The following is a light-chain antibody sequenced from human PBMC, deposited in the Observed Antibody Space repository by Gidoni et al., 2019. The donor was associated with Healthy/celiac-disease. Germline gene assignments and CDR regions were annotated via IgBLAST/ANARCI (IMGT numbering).Light chain of an antibody. Sequence: DIPLTQKPSFLAAAVGDRVTITSRASQAISSYLAWYQQKPGKAPKLLIYAASTLQRGFPSRFSGSGSGKVFPFPFRSLQLEDFATYSCKRLNSYPRTFXPXTKVDIK. CDR3: KRLNSYPRT. CDR2: AAS. V-gene: IGKV1-9*01. J-gene: IGKJ3*01. CDR1: QAISSY.